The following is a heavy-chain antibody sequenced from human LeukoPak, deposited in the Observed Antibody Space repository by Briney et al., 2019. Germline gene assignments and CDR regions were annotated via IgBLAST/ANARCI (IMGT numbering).Heavy chain of an antibody. CDR2: ISGSGGNT. D-gene: IGHD3/OR15-3a*01. V-gene: IGHV3-23*01. CDR3: AKYELGWLYYQFDY. CDR1: GFTFDDYG. J-gene: IGHJ4*02. Sequence: GGPLRLSCAASGFTFDDYGMSWVRQAPGKGLEWVSAISGSGGNTYYADSVKGRFTISRDNSKNTLYLQMNSLRAEDTAVYYCAKYELGWLYYQFDYWGQGTLVTVSS.